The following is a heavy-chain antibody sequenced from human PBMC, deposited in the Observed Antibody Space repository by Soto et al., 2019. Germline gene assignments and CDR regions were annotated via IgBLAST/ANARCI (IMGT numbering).Heavy chain of an antibody. V-gene: IGHV1-8*01. CDR2: MNRNSGNT. CDR3: TVYYYDRSGLI. D-gene: IGHD3-22*01. Sequence: QVQLVQSGAEVKKPGASMKDSCKASGYTFTSYDISWVRQATGQGVEWMGWMNRNSGNTGYAQKFQGRVTMTRNTYIWTAYMELSSVRSEDSAVYYCTVYYYDRSGLIWGRGTMVNV. J-gene: IGHJ3*02. CDR1: GYTFTSYD.